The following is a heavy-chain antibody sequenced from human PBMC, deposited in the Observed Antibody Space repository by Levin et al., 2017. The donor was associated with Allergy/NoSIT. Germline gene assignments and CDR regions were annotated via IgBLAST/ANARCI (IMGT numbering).Heavy chain of an antibody. CDR2: ISSSGNYI. J-gene: IGHJ4*02. Sequence: PGESLKISCAASGFTFSSYNMNWVRQAPGKGLEWVSCISSSGNYIYYADSVKGRFTISRDNAKNSLYLQMNSLRVEDTAVYYCTRDKTSCPNDYWGQGTLVTVSS. CDR3: TRDKTSCPNDY. D-gene: IGHD2-2*01. CDR1: GFTFSSYN. V-gene: IGHV3-21*01.